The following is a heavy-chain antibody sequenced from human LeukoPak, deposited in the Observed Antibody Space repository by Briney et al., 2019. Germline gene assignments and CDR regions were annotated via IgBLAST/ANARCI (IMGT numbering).Heavy chain of an antibody. CDR2: IEPDGSGK. CDR1: GFSFRDYW. CDR3: VTSWVRQERDF. V-gene: IGHV3-7*01. J-gene: IGHJ4*02. D-gene: IGHD3-10*01. Sequence: PGGSLRLSCAASGFSFRDYWMSWVRQAPGKGLEWVADIEPDGSGKTYVDSAKGRFTISRDNAQQSLYLQMDTLTAEDTAVYYCVTSWVRQERDFWGQGTLVTVSS.